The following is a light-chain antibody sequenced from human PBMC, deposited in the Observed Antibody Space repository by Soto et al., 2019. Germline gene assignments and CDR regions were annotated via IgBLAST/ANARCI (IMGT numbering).Light chain of an antibody. CDR1: SSDVGGYNY. Sequence: QSVLTKPASVSGSPGQSITISCTGTSSDVGGYNYVSWYQQHPGKAPKLMIYDVSNRPSGVSNRFSGSKSGNTASLTFSWLQSEDEADYYSTAYNSRTPYVFGTRSKVPDL. CDR2: DVS. J-gene: IGLJ1*01. V-gene: IGLV2-14*01. CDR3: TAYNSRTPYV.